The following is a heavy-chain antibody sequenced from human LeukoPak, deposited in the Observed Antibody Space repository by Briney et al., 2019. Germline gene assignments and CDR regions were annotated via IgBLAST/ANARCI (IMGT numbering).Heavy chain of an antibody. CDR2: IYYSGST. J-gene: IGHJ4*02. Sequence: SETLSLTCTVSGGSISSGGYYWSWICQHPGKGLEWIGYIYYSGSTYYNPSLKSRVTISVDTSKNQFSLKLSSVTAADTAVYYCAREVAANYFDYWGQGTLVTVSS. CDR1: GGSISSGGYY. D-gene: IGHD2-15*01. V-gene: IGHV4-31*03. CDR3: AREVAANYFDY.